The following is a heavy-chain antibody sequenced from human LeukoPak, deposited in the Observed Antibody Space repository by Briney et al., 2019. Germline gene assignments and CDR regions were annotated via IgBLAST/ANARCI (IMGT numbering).Heavy chain of an antibody. Sequence: SETLSLTCTVSGGSISSGGYYWSWIRQPPGKGLEWIGYIYHSGSTYYNPSLKSRVTISVDRSKNQFSLKLSSVTAADTAVYYCARGNGIVVANPFDYWGQGTLVTVSS. CDR2: IYHSGST. J-gene: IGHJ4*02. V-gene: IGHV4-30-2*01. CDR3: ARGNGIVVANPFDY. D-gene: IGHD3-22*01. CDR1: GGSISSGGYY.